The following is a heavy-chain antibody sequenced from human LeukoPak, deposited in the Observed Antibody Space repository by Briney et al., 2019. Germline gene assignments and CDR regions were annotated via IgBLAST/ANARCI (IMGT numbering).Heavy chain of an antibody. D-gene: IGHD6-19*01. CDR1: GFTVSSNY. CDR2: ISSSSSYI. Sequence: GGSLRLSCAASGFTVSSNYMNWVRQAPGKGLEWVSFISSSSSYISYADSLKGRFTISRDNAKNSLYLQMNSLRAEGTAVYYCARASGWYERGPDYYYYYIDVWGKGTTVTVSS. J-gene: IGHJ6*03. V-gene: IGHV3-21*01. CDR3: ARASGWYERGPDYYYYYIDV.